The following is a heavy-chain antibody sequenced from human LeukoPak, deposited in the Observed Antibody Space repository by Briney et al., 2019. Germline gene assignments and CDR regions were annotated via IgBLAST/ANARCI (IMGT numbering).Heavy chain of an antibody. D-gene: IGHD1-14*01. CDR2: ISSSGSTI. Sequence: GGSLRLSCAASGFTFSSYEMNWVRQAPGKGLEWVSYISSSGSTIYYADSVKGRFTISRDNAKNSLYLQMNSLRAEDTAVYYCARELSLFSGIDYWGQGTLVTVSS. CDR3: ARELSLFSGIDY. J-gene: IGHJ4*02. CDR1: GFTFSSYE. V-gene: IGHV3-48*03.